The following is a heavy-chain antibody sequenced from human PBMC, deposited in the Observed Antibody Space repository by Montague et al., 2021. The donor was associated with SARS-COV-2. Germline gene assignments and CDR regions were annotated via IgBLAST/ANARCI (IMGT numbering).Heavy chain of an antibody. D-gene: IGHD3-9*01. V-gene: IGHV4-59*08. CDR3: ARHKSFHWLLRPQLRYYCMDV. Sequence: SETLSLTCTVSGGSISSYYWSWIRQPPGKGLDWIGYIYYSGSTNYNPSPKSRVTISVDTSKNQFSLKLSTLPSPDTAVYYGARHKSFHWLLRPQLRYYCMDVWGPATPVTVSS. J-gene: IGHJ6*02. CDR1: GGSISSYY. CDR2: IYYSGST.